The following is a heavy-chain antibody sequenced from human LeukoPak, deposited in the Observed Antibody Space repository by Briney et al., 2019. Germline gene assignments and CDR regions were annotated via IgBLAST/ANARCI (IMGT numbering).Heavy chain of an antibody. CDR3: ARDSHGWGYYDFWSGYYNWFDP. D-gene: IGHD3-3*01. V-gene: IGHV3-48*04. J-gene: IGHJ5*02. CDR1: GFTFSSYS. CDR2: ISSSGSTI. Sequence: GGSLRLSCEASGFTFSSYSMNWVRQAPGKGLEWVSYISSSGSTIYYADSVKGRFTISRDNAKNSLYLQMNSLRAEDTAVYYCARDSHGWGYYDFWSGYYNWFDPWGQGTLVTVSS.